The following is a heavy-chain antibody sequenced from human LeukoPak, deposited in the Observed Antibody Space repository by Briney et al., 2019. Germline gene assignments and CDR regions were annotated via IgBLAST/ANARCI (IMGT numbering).Heavy chain of an antibody. CDR2: INHSGST. CDR3: ARAKSRGWFDP. J-gene: IGHJ5*02. CDR1: GGSFSGYY. V-gene: IGHV4-34*01. Sequence: PSETLSLACAVYGGSFSGYYRSWIRQPPGKGLEWIGEINHSGSTNYNPSLKSRVTISVDTSKNQFSLKLSSVTAADTAVYYCARAKSRGWFDPWGQGTLVTVSS.